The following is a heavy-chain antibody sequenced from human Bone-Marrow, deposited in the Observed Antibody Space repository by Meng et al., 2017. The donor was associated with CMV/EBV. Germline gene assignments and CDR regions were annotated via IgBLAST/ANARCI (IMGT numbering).Heavy chain of an antibody. Sequence: GGSLRLSCAASRFTFSNYGMHWVRQAPGKGLEWVSSISSSGSYIFYADSVKGRFTISRDNAKSSLYLQMKSLRAEDTALYYCARVHGTARDYWGPGTLVTVSS. CDR3: ARVHGTARDY. J-gene: IGHJ4*02. CDR2: ISSSGSYI. CDR1: RFTFSNYG. V-gene: IGHV3-21*01. D-gene: IGHD6-6*01.